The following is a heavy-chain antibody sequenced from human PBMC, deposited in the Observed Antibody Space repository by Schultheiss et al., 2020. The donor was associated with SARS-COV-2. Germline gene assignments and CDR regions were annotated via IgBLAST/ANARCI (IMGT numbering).Heavy chain of an antibody. V-gene: IGHV3-30-3*01. CDR1: GFTFSNYN. J-gene: IGHJ4*02. CDR2: ISDNGNNK. Sequence: GGSLRLSCAASGFTFSNYNMHWARQAPGKGLEWVTFISDNGNNKQYADSVKGRFTISRDNPKNTLYLEMDSLRVEDTAVYYCARRYCGADCYLFDYWGQGTLVTVSS. D-gene: IGHD2-21*02. CDR3: ARRYCGADCYLFDY.